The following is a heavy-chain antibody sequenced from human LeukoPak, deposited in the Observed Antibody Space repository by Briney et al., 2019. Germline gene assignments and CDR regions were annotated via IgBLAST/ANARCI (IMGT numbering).Heavy chain of an antibody. CDR3: ARDSGERGSGGYLIAY. Sequence: PAASVKVSCKASGYTFTGYYMHWVRQAPGQGLEWMGWINPNSGGTNYAQKFQGRVTMTRDTSISTAYMELSRLRSDDTAVYYCARDSGERGSGGYLIAYWGQGTLVTVSS. CDR1: GYTFTGYY. J-gene: IGHJ4*02. V-gene: IGHV1-2*02. CDR2: INPNSGGT. D-gene: IGHD3-10*01.